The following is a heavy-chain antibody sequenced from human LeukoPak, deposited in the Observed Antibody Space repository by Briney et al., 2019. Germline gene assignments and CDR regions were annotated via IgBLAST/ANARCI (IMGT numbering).Heavy chain of an antibody. CDR2: IIPIFGTA. V-gene: IGHV1-69*13. J-gene: IGHJ3*02. D-gene: IGHD3-10*01. CDR1: GYSFSSYY. Sequence: GASVKVSCKASGYSFSSYYMHWVRQAPGQGLEWMGGIIPIFGTANYAQKFQGRVTITADESTSTAYMELSSLRSEDTAVYYCARDPKKPIGPMVREMVAFDIWGQGTMVTVSS. CDR3: ARDPKKPIGPMVREMVAFDI.